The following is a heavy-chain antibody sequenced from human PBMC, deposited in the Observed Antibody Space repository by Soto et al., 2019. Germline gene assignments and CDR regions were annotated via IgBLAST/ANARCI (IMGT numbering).Heavy chain of an antibody. D-gene: IGHD6-19*01. CDR1: GGSISSYY. J-gene: IGHJ4*02. V-gene: IGHV4-59*01. CDR3: ARTPRKRYSSGSHVPHYFDY. Sequence: QVQLQESGPGLVKPSETLSLTCTVSGGSISSYYWSWIRQPPGKGLEWIGYIYYSGSTNYNPSLKRRFTISLDTPKTQFSLQLSSVTAADTAVYYCARTPRKRYSSGSHVPHYFDYWCQGTLVTVSS. CDR2: IYYSGST.